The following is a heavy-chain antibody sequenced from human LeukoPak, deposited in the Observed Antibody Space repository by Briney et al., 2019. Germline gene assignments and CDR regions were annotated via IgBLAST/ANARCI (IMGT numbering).Heavy chain of an antibody. J-gene: IGHJ4*02. V-gene: IGHV3-23*01. CDR3: AKGRYSNGLFDY. CDR2: ISNSGENI. D-gene: IGHD6-19*01. CDR1: GFTLSNCA. Sequence: QPGGSLRLSCAASGFTLSNCATSWVRQAPGKGLEWVSAISNSGENIYYADSVKGRLTISRDISKNTLYLQLSSLRAEDTAVYYCAKGRYSNGLFDYWGQGTLVTVSS.